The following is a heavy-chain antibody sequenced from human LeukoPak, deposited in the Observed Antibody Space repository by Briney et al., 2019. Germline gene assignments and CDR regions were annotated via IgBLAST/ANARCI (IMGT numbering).Heavy chain of an antibody. CDR2: IIPIFGTA. Sequence: SVKVSCKASGGTFSSYAISWVRQAPGQGLEWMGGIIPIFGTANYAQKFQGRVTITADESTSTAYMELSSLRSEDTAVYYCARTSGWYDFNDAFDIWGQGTMVTVSS. CDR3: ARTSGWYDFNDAFDI. D-gene: IGHD6-19*01. J-gene: IGHJ3*02. V-gene: IGHV1-69*13. CDR1: GGTFSSYA.